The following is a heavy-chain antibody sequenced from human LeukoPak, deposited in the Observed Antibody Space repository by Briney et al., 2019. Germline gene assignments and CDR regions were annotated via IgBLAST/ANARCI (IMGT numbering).Heavy chain of an antibody. V-gene: IGHV1-8*01. CDR3: ARVSPVDGGVDY. J-gene: IGHJ4*02. CDR1: GYTFTSYD. CDR2: MNPNSGNT. Sequence: ASVKVSCKASGYTFTSYDINWVRQATGQGLEWMGWMNPNSGNTGYAQKFQGRVTMTRNTSISTAYMELSRLRSDDTAVYYCARVSPVDGGVDYWGQGTLVTVSS. D-gene: IGHD3-16*01.